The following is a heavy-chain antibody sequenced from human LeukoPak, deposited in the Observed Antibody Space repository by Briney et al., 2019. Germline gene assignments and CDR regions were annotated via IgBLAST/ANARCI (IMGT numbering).Heavy chain of an antibody. CDR1: GGTFISYT. D-gene: IGHD3-22*01. CDR3: AKYYYDSSGYGYVWWYFDL. CDR2: IIPILGIA. J-gene: IGHJ2*01. V-gene: IGHV1-69*02. Sequence: SVKVSCKASGGTFISYTISWVRQAPGQGLEWMGRIIPILGIANYAQKFQGRVTITADKSTSTAYMELSSLRSEDTAVYYCAKYYYDSSGYGYVWWYFDLWGRGTLVTVSS.